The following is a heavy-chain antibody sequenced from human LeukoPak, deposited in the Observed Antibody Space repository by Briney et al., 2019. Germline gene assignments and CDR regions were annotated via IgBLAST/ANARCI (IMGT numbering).Heavy chain of an antibody. CDR3: ARGTSGYYDSSGYSS. CDR1: GGSFSGYY. Sequence: SETLSLTCAVYGGSFSGYYWSWIRQPPGKGLEWIGEINHSGSTNYNPSLKSRVTISVDTSKNQFSLKLSSVTAADTAVYYCARGTSGYYDSSGYSSWGQGTLVTVSS. J-gene: IGHJ4*02. CDR2: INHSGST. V-gene: IGHV4-34*01. D-gene: IGHD3-22*01.